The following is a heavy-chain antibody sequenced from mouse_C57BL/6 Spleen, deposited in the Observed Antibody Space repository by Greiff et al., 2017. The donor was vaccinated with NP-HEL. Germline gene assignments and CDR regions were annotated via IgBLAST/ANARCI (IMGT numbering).Heavy chain of an antibody. CDR3: ARHPPYYDYDRGGYYFDY. Sequence: VKLMESGAELVKPGASVKLSCKASGYTFTEYTIHWVKQRSGQGLEWIGWFYPGSGSIKYNEKFKDKATLTADKSSSTVYMELSRLTSEDSAVYFCARHPPYYDYDRGGYYFDYWGQGTTLTVSS. V-gene: IGHV1-62-2*01. CDR1: GYTFTEYT. J-gene: IGHJ2*01. CDR2: FYPGSGSI. D-gene: IGHD2-4*01.